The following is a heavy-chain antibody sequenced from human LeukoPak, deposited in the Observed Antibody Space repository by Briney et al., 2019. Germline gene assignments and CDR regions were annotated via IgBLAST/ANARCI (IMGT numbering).Heavy chain of an antibody. CDR1: GGSTSSYY. Sequence: SETLSLTCTVSGGSTSSYYWSWIRQPPGKGLEWIGYIYYSGSTSYNPSLKSRVTISVDTSKNQFSLKLSSVTAADTAVYYCATLADDYGGNDYYYGMDVWGQGTTVTVSS. D-gene: IGHD4-23*01. J-gene: IGHJ6*02. CDR3: ATLADDYGGNDYYYGMDV. V-gene: IGHV4-59*01. CDR2: IYYSGST.